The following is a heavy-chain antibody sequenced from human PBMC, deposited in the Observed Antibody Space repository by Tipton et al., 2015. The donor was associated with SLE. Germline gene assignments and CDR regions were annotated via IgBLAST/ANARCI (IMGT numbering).Heavy chain of an antibody. J-gene: IGHJ3*02. CDR1: GGSFSRYA. CDR3: ARVACSSTSCYWTRGAFDI. D-gene: IGHD2-2*01. V-gene: IGHV1-69*05. Sequence: QLVQSGAEVKKPGSSVKVSCKASGGSFSRYAISWVRQAPRQGLEWMGGIIPIFGTANYAQKFQSRVTITTDESTSTAYMELSSLRSEDTAVYYCARVACSSTSCYWTRGAFDIWGQGTMVTVSS. CDR2: IIPIFGTA.